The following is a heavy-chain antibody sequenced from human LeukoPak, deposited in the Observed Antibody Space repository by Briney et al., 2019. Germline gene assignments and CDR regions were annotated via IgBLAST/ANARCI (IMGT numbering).Heavy chain of an antibody. CDR1: GYTFTSYG. V-gene: IGHV1-18*01. J-gene: IGHJ4*02. CDR3: ARALTIFGVVIPTFDY. Sequence: ASVKVSCKASGYTFTSYGISWVRQAPGQGLEWMGWISAYNGNTNYAQKLQGRVTMTTDTSTSTAYMELRSLRSDDTAVYYCARALTIFGVVIPTFDYWGQGTLVTIPS. D-gene: IGHD3-3*01. CDR2: ISAYNGNT.